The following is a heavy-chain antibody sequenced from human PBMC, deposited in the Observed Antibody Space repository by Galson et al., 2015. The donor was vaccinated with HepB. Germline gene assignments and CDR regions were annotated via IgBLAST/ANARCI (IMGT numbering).Heavy chain of an antibody. D-gene: IGHD6-13*01. CDR2: IKSKTDDATI. J-gene: IGHJ6*02. V-gene: IGHV3-15*07. CDR1: GFTFSNAW. Sequence: SLRLSCAASGFTFSNAWMNWVRQTPGKGLEWVGRIKSKTDDATIDYAAPVKDRFTISRDDSKDTLYLQMNSLKTEDTGVYYCATAQQMVRYYFGMDVWGQGTTVTVSS. CDR3: ATAQQMVRYYFGMDV.